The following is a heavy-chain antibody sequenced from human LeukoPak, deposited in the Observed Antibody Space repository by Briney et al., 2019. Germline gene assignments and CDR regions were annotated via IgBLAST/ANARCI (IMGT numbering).Heavy chain of an antibody. CDR3: ANGYGSGSSNLDY. D-gene: IGHD3-10*01. CDR1: GFTFSSYA. Sequence: GGSLRLSCAASGFTFSSYAMHWVRQAPGKGLEWVAFISYDGSNKYYADSVKGRFTISRDNSKNTLYLQMNSLRAEDTAVYYCANGYGSGSSNLDYWGQGTLVTVSS. CDR2: ISYDGSNK. V-gene: IGHV3-30*04. J-gene: IGHJ4*02.